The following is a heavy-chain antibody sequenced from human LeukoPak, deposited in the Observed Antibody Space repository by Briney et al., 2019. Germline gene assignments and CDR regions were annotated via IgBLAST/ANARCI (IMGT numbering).Heavy chain of an antibody. D-gene: IGHD3-10*02. J-gene: IGHJ4*02. V-gene: IGHV3-15*01. CDR1: GFTFTNAW. CDR3: TTLSYVGGY. Sequence: GGSLRLSCAASGFTFTNAWMSWVRQAPGKVLEWIGRSKSQTDGGTTDYAAPVKGRFTISRDDSKNTVYLQMNSLKTEDTAVYYCTTLSYVGGYWGQGTLVTVSS. CDR2: SKSQTDGGTT.